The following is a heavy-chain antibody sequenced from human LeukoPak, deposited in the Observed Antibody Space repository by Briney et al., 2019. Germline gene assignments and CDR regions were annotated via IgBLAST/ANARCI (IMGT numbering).Heavy chain of an antibody. CDR2: IFSGGSARYNPYSGSI. V-gene: IGHV4-59*01. D-gene: IGHD3-10*01. Sequence: SETLSLTCTVSGGSISGYYWSWIRQPPGKGLGWIGYIFSGGSARYNPYSGSINYNPSLKSRLTISVDTSKNQFSLKLYSLTAADTAVYYCARDRGLSEYWGQGTLVTVSS. CDR3: ARDRGLSEY. J-gene: IGHJ1*01. CDR1: GGSISGYY.